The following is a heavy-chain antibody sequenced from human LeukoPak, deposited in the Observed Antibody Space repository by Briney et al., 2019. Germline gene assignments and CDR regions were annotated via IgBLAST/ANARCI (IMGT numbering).Heavy chain of an antibody. CDR3: VKDSFILEGGVGSDDGFAV. V-gene: IGHV3-23*01. CDR2: VGDSAETT. D-gene: IGHD3-3*01. J-gene: IGHJ3*01. Sequence: RGSLRLSCAASGFTFRKYGMSWVRQAPGKGLEWVSVVGDSAETTHYAGSVKGRFFISRDNSKNTVHLQMNSLRAEDTALYYCVKDSFILEGGVGSDDGFAVWGQGTMVTVSS. CDR1: GFTFRKYG.